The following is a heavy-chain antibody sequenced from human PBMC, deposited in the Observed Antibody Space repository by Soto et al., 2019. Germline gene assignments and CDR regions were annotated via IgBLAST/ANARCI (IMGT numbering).Heavy chain of an antibody. CDR2: IYYSGST. V-gene: IGHV4-61*01. J-gene: IGHJ4*02. Sequence: SETLSLTCTVSGGSVSSGSYYWSWIRQPPGKGLEWIGYIYYSGSTNYNPSLKSRVTISVDTSKNQFSLKLSSVTAADTAVYYCARDPHYCSGGSCYPDYYFDYWGQGTLVTVSS. CDR1: GGSVSSGSYY. D-gene: IGHD2-15*01. CDR3: ARDPHYCSGGSCYPDYYFDY.